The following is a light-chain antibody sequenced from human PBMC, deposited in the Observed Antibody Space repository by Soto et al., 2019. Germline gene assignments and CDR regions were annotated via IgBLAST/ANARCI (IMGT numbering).Light chain of an antibody. CDR1: SSDVGGYNY. CDR3: SSYAGYSTSVV. Sequence: QSALTQPRSVSGSPGQSVTIFCTGTSSDVGGYNYVSWYQQHPGKAPKLMIYEANKRPSGVSNRFSGSKSGNTASLTISGLQPEDEAEYHCSSYAGYSTSVVFGGGTKVTVL. CDR2: EAN. J-gene: IGLJ2*01. V-gene: IGLV2-11*01.